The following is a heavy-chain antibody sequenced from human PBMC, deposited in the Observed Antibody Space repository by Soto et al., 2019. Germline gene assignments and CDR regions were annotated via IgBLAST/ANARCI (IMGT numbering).Heavy chain of an antibody. Sequence: QVQLQQWGTGLLKSSETLSLTCADNGGSFSDYKWTWIRQSPGKGLEWIGEINHSGITNYNPSFKSRVTLSVDTPKMQFSLRVTSVTAAHPSIYFCARVAIWRARDGFAPWGQGTLVTVSS. CDR1: GGSFSDYK. V-gene: IGHV4-34*01. J-gene: IGHJ5*02. CDR3: ARVAIWRARDGFAP. D-gene: IGHD3-16*01. CDR2: INHSGIT.